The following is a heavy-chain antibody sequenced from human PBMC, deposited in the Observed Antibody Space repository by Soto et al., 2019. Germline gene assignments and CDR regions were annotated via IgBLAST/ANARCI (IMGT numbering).Heavy chain of an antibody. D-gene: IGHD2-2*01. J-gene: IGHJ1*01. V-gene: IGHV3-30*03. Sequence: QVELVESGGGVGQPGTSLRLSCAASGLTFNTYAMNWIRLAPGKGLEWVPVISNDGSNKYYADSVKGRFTISRDNSKNTVYLQMNSLRGEDTGVYYCASGRGYCSESSCSYFDYFQHWGQGALVIVSS. CDR3: ASGRGYCSESSCSYFDYFQH. CDR1: GLTFNTYA. CDR2: ISNDGSNK.